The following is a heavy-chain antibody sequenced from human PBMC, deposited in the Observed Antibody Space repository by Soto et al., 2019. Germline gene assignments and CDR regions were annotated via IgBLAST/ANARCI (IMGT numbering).Heavy chain of an antibody. V-gene: IGHV3-7*01. CDR3: ARAKFLEWYYYYYGMDV. J-gene: IGHJ6*02. Sequence: GGSLRLSCASSGFTFSSYWMSWVRQAPGKGLEWVANIKQDGSEKYYVDSVKGRFTISRDNAKNSLYLQMNSLRAEDTAVYYCARAKFLEWYYYYYGMDVWGQGTTVAVSS. CDR2: IKQDGSEK. D-gene: IGHD3-3*01. CDR1: GFTFSSYW.